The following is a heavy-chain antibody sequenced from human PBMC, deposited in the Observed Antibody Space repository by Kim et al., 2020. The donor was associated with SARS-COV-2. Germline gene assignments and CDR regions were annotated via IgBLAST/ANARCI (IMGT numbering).Heavy chain of an antibody. Sequence: GGSPRLSCAASGFTFGQYALHWVRQAPGKGLEWVSGIGWNSGDIGYADSVKGRFTISRDNAKNSLYLQMNSLRGEDTAVYYCASSTFNYYYYRMDVWG. CDR2: IGWNSGDI. D-gene: IGHD3-16*01. CDR1: GFTFGQYA. V-gene: IGHV3-9*01. CDR3: ASSTFNYYYYRMDV. J-gene: IGHJ6*02.